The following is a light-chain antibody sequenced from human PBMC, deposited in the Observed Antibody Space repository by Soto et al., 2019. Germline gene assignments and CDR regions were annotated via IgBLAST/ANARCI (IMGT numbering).Light chain of an antibody. CDR1: SSDVGGYNY. CDR2: DVN. CDR3: NSYTSSSTVV. V-gene: IGLV2-14*03. Sequence: QSALTQPASVSGSPGQSITISCTGTSSDVGGYNYVSWYQQHPGKAPKLMIYDVNVRPTGVSSRFSGSKSGNTAALPISGLQAEDEADYYCNSYTSSSTVVFGGGTKLTVL. J-gene: IGLJ2*01.